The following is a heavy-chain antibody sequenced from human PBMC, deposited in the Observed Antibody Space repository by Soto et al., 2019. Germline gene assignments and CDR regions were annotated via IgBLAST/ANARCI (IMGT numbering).Heavy chain of an antibody. CDR1: SASLRSSSYY. V-gene: IGHV4-39*01. Sequence: PAEALPLNWGVSSASLRSSSYYWSWIRQPPGRGPEWIGSIYYSGNTYYKPSLKSRVSISIDTSRNQFSLKLTSVTAADTGVYYCASSSPFHYWGQGILVTVSS. J-gene: IGHJ4*02. CDR3: ASSSPFHY. D-gene: IGHD6-6*01. CDR2: IYYSGNT.